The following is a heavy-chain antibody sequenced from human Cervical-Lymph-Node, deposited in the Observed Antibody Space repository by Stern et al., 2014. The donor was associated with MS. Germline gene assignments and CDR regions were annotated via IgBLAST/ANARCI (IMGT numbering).Heavy chain of an antibody. D-gene: IGHD1-1*01. CDR3: ARDTSSPERSDW. Sequence: EVQLVQSGGGVIQPGGSLRLSCTASGFTVSRDYMTLVRQAPGQGLEWVSLITNVGSTFYTDSVKGRFTISRDDSKNTVYLHMTSLRAEDTAMYYCARDTSSPERSDWWGQGTLVTVSS. J-gene: IGHJ4*02. CDR1: GFTVSRDY. V-gene: IGHV3-53*01. CDR2: ITNVGST.